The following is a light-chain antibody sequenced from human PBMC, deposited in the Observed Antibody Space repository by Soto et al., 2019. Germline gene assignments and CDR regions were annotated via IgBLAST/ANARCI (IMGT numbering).Light chain of an antibody. CDR3: SSYAGSNNYV. Sequence: QSALTQPPSASGSPGQSVTISCTGTSSDVGGSNFVSWYQQHPGKAPKLMIFEVTKRPSGVPDRFSGSKSGNTASLTVSGLQAEDEADSYCSSYAGSNNYVFGTGTKVTVL. J-gene: IGLJ1*01. CDR1: SSDVGGSNF. V-gene: IGLV2-8*01. CDR2: EVT.